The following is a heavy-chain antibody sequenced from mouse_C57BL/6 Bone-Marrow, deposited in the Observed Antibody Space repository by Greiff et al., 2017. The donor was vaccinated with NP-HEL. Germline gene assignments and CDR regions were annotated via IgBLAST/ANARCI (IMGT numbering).Heavy chain of an antibody. J-gene: IGHJ4*01. D-gene: IGHD2-1*01. Sequence: EVQLQESGPELVKPGASVKIPCKASGYTFTDYNMDWVKQSPGKSLEWIGDINPNNGGTIYNQKFKGKATLTVDKSSSTAYMELRSLTSEDTAVYYCASCGNYVDYYAMDYWGQGTSVTVSS. CDR3: ASCGNYVDYYAMDY. CDR1: GYTFTDYN. CDR2: INPNNGGT. V-gene: IGHV1-18*01.